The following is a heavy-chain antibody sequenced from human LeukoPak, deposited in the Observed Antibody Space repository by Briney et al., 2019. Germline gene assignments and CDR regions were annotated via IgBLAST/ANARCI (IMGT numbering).Heavy chain of an antibody. J-gene: IGHJ4*02. V-gene: IGHV3-7*01. CDR3: VRISTAAAGSDY. CDR1: GFTISSYW. Sequence: PGGSLRLSCAASGFTISSYWMTWVRQAPGKGLEWVANIKQDGSEQYYVDSVKGRFAISRGNAKNSLYLQMNSLRVEDTAVYYCVRISTAAAGSDYWGQGTLVTVSS. CDR2: IKQDGSEQ. D-gene: IGHD6-13*01.